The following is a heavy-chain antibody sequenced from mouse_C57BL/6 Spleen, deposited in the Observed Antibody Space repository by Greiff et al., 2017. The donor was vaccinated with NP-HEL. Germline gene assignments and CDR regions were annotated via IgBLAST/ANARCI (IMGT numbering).Heavy chain of an antibody. CDR3: AIYYGYDEDFDY. CDR1: GYTFTDYY. D-gene: IGHD2-2*01. CDR2: INPNNGGT. J-gene: IGHJ2*01. Sequence: EVQLQQSGPELVKPGASVKISCKASGYTFTDYYMNWVKQSHGKSLEWIGDINPNNGGTSYNQKFKGKATLTVDNSSSTAYMELRSLTSEDSAVYYCAIYYGYDEDFDYWGQGTTLTVSS. V-gene: IGHV1-26*01.